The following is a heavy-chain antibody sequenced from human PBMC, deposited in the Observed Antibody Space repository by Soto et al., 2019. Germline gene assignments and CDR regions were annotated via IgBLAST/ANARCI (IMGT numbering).Heavy chain of an antibody. CDR2: INHSGST. V-gene: IGHV4-34*01. Sequence: SETLSLTCAVYGGSFSGYYWSWIRQPPGKGLEWIGEINHSGSTNYNPSLKSRVTISVGTSKNQFSLKLSSVTAADTAVYYCARERVVTEYYYYYGMDVWGQGTTVTVSS. CDR3: ARERVVTEYYYYYGMDV. CDR1: GGSFSGYY. J-gene: IGHJ6*02. D-gene: IGHD3-3*01.